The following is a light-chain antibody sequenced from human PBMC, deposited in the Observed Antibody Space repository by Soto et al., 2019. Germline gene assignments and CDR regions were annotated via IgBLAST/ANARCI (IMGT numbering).Light chain of an antibody. CDR1: QSVSSY. V-gene: IGKV3-11*01. CDR2: DAF. J-gene: IGKJ2*01. Sequence: EIVLTQSPATLSVSPGERATLSCRASQSVSSYLVWYQQKPGQAPRLLMYDAFNRAAGIPARFSGSGSGTDFTLTISSLEPEDFAVYYCQHRTNWPQTFGQGTKLDIK. CDR3: QHRTNWPQT.